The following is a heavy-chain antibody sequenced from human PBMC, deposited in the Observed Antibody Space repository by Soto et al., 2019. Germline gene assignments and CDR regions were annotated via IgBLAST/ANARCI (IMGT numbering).Heavy chain of an antibody. CDR1: GGSISSYY. CDR2: IYYSGST. D-gene: IGHD6-6*01. V-gene: IGHV4-59*01. J-gene: IGHJ6*02. CDR3: ASTTSARLMARTPYYYYAMDV. Sequence: SLTCTVSGGSISSYYWSWIRQPPGKVLDCIGYIYYSGSTNYNPSLKSRVTISVDTSKNQFSLKLSSVTAADTAVYYCASTTSARLMARTPYYYYAMDVWGQGTTVTVSS.